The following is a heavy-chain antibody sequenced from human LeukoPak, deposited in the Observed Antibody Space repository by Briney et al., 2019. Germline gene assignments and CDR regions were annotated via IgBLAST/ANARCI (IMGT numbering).Heavy chain of an antibody. Sequence: PGWSLRLSCAASGFTFSSYEMNWVRQAPGKGLEWVSYISTSASTIYYADSVKGRFTSSRDNAKNSLYLQMNSLRAEDTAVYYCARRGTSRSSYYFDYWGQGTLVTVSS. V-gene: IGHV3-48*03. CDR2: ISTSASTI. CDR1: GFTFSSYE. J-gene: IGHJ4*02. CDR3: ARRGTSRSSYYFDY.